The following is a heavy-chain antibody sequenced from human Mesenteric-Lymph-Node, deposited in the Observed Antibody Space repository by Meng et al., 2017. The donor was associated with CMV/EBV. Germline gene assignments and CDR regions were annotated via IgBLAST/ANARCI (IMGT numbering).Heavy chain of an antibody. Sequence: GESLKISCAASGFTFNNYWMTWVRQAPGKGLEWVASINEDGSEKHYVDSVKGRFTISRDDTKKSLYLQMNSLRAEDTAVYYCASILVWDKYYYYGMDVWGQGTTVTVSS. CDR2: INEDGSEK. D-gene: IGHD2-8*02. V-gene: IGHV3-7*01. CDR1: GFTFNNYW. J-gene: IGHJ6*02. CDR3: ASILVWDKYYYYGMDV.